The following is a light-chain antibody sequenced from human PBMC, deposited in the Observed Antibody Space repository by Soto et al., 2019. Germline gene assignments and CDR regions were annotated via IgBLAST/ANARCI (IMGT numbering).Light chain of an antibody. CDR3: GTWDSTDYV. V-gene: IGLV1-51*02. CDR1: SSNIGSNY. Sequence: QSVLTQPPSVSAAPGQKVTISCSGSSSNIGSNYVSWYQQLPGTAPKLLIYENNKRPSGIPDRFSGSKSGTSATLGITGLQTGDEADYYCGTWDSTDYVFGTGTKATVL. CDR2: ENN. J-gene: IGLJ1*01.